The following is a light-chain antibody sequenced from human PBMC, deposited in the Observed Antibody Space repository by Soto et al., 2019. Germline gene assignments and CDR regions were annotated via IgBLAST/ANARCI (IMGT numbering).Light chain of an antibody. CDR2: AAS. V-gene: IGKV1-17*01. CDR1: QGIRND. Sequence: DIQMTQSPSSLSAFVGDRVTITCRASQGIRNDLAWYQLKPGKAPKRLIYAASSLQSGVPSRFSGSGSVTEFTLTISSLQPEDVATYYCLQHNTYPRKLGQWPKVESK. CDR3: LQHNTYPRK. J-gene: IGKJ1*01.